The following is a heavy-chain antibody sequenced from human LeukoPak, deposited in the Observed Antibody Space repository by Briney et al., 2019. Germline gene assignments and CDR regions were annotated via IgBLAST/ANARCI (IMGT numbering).Heavy chain of an antibody. J-gene: IGHJ5*02. V-gene: IGHV4-39*01. Sequence: PSETLSLTCTVSGGSISSSSFYWGWIRQPPGKGLEWLGSFYFSGSTYYNPSLKSRVTISVDTSKNQFSLRLSSVTAADTAVYYCASVLRGYDILTGYYMRWFDPWGQGSLVTVSS. CDR1: GGSISSSSFY. D-gene: IGHD3-9*01. CDR3: ASVLRGYDILTGYYMRWFDP. CDR2: FYFSGST.